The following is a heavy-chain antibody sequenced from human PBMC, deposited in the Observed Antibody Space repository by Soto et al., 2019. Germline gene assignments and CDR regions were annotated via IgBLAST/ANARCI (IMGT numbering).Heavy chain of an antibody. CDR2: INHSGST. CDR3: ARGRRRGYDFWSGYSARFYFDY. Sequence: SETLSLTCAVYGGSFSGYYWSWIRQPPGKGLEWIGEINHSGSTNYNPSLKSRVTISVDTSKNQFSLKLSSVTAADAAVYYCARGRRRGYDFWSGYSARFYFDYWGQGTLVTVPS. CDR1: GGSFSGYY. V-gene: IGHV4-34*01. D-gene: IGHD3-3*01. J-gene: IGHJ4*02.